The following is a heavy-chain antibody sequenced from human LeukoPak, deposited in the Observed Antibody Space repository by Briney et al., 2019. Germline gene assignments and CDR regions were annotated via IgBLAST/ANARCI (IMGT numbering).Heavy chain of an antibody. CDR1: GFTFNSYA. J-gene: IGHJ4*02. V-gene: IGHV3-30*18. CDR2: ISKDGSNK. CDR3: AKFAGKGYFDY. D-gene: IGHD3-16*01. Sequence: PGRSLRLSCAASGFTFNSYAMHWVRQAPGKGLEWVAIISKDGSNKHYADSVKGRFTVSRDNSKNTLYMQMNSLRVEDTAVYYCAKFAGKGYFDYWGQGSLVTVSP.